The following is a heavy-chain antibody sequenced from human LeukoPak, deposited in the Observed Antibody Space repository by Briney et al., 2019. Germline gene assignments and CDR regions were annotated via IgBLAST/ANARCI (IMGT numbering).Heavy chain of an antibody. CDR1: GGSISSSSYY. CDR2: IYYSGST. CDR3: ARDYILYYDILTGFMDV. J-gene: IGHJ6*03. V-gene: IGHV4-39*07. D-gene: IGHD3-9*01. Sequence: SETLSLTCTVSGGSISSSSYYWGWIRQPPGKGLEWIGSIYYSGSTYYNPSLKSRVTISVDTSKNQFSLKLSSVTAADTAVYYCARDYILYYDILTGFMDVWAKGPRSPSP.